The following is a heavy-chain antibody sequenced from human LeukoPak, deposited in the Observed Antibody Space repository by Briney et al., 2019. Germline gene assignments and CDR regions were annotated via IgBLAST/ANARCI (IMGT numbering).Heavy chain of an antibody. CDR2: ISSRSSNK. CDR1: GFTFSNHY. J-gene: IGHJ4*02. D-gene: IGHD3-10*01. Sequence: PGGSLRLSCAASGFTFSNHYMSWIRQAPGKGLVWVSYISSRSSNKYYADSVKGRFTISRDYSKNTLYLHMNSLRAEDTAVYYCARDQAGSGHYADYWGQGTLVTVSS. CDR3: ARDQAGSGHYADY. V-gene: IGHV3-11*04.